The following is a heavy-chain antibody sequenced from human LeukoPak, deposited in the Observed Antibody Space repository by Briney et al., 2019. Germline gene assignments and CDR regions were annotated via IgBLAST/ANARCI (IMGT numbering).Heavy chain of an antibody. CDR2: INSDGSST. CDR3: ARDHRWELLFDY. D-gene: IGHD1-26*01. Sequence: GGSLRLSCAASRFTFSSYWMHWVRQAPGKGLVWVSRINSDGSSTSYADSVKGRFTISRDNAKNTLYLQMNSLRAEDTAVYYCARDHRWELLFDYWGQGTLVTVSS. CDR1: RFTFSSYW. J-gene: IGHJ4*02. V-gene: IGHV3-74*01.